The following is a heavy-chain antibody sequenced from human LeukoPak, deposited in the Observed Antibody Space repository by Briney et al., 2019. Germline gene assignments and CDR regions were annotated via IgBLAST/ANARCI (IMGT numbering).Heavy chain of an antibody. CDR1: GYTFSSYA. V-gene: IGHV3-23*02. CDR2: ISASGGST. Sequence: GGSLRLSCAASGYTFSSYAMTWVRQAPGKGLEWVSVISASGGSTYYRDSVKGRFTISRDNSKNTLNLQMNSLRAEDTAVYYCTNCGGDYSMHFWGQGTLVTVSS. CDR3: TNCGGDYSMHF. D-gene: IGHD2-21*02. J-gene: IGHJ4*02.